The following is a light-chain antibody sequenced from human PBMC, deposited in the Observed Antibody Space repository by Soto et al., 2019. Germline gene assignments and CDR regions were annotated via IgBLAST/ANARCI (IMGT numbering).Light chain of an antibody. CDR2: SAS. V-gene: IGKV1-8*01. CDR1: QDISNS. Sequence: AIRMTQSPSSFSASTGDRVTITCRASQDISNSLAWYQQKPGKAPNLLIYSASTLQSGVPSRFSSSGSGTDFTLTISGLQSEDFATYYCQQYYSYPPSFTFGPGTKVEI. CDR3: QQYYSYPPSFT. J-gene: IGKJ3*01.